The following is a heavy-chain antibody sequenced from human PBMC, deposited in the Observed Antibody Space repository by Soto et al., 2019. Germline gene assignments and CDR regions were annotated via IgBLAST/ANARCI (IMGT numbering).Heavy chain of an antibody. Sequence: QVQLVQSGAEVKKPGSSVKVSCEASGGRFTSYIFTWVRQAPGQGLEWMGRSIPIQGTADYALKFQDRVTMTADKSTNTVHMEMRSLRPYDTAVYYCAKSLVFVDHGYMDVWGKGTTVTVSS. V-gene: IGHV1-69*08. D-gene: IGHD2-21*01. CDR3: AKSLVFVDHGYMDV. CDR2: SIPIQGTA. J-gene: IGHJ6*03. CDR1: GGRFTSYI.